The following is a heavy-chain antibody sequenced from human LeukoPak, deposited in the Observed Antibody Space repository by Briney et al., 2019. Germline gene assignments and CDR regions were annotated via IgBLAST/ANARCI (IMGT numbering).Heavy chain of an antibody. CDR1: GFTFSDYY. Sequence: PGGSLRLSCVASGFTFSDYYMSWIRQAPGRGLEWASYISSSGNTIYYADSVKGRFTISRNNAKNSLYLQMNSLRAEDTAVYYCARVAGGGVLFYFGYGGQGTLVTVSS. CDR2: ISSSGNTI. D-gene: IGHD1-26*01. J-gene: IGHJ4*02. CDR3: ARVAGGGVLFYFGY. V-gene: IGHV3-11*01.